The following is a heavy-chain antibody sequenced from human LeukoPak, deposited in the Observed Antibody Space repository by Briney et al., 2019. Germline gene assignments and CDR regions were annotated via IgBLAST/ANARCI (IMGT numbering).Heavy chain of an antibody. V-gene: IGHV1-18*01. D-gene: IGHD3-22*01. Sequence: ASVKVSCKASGYTFTSYGISWVRQAPGQGLEWMGWISAYNGNTNYAQKLQGRVTMTTDTSTSTAYMELRSLRSDDTAVYYCARADYYYDSSGYYAAFDYWGQGTLVTVSS. CDR1: GYTFTSYG. CDR3: ARADYYYDSSGYYAAFDY. CDR2: ISAYNGNT. J-gene: IGHJ4*02.